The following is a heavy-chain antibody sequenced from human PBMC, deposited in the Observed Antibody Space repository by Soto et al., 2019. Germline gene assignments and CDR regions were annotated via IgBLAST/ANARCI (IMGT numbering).Heavy chain of an antibody. D-gene: IGHD1-1*01. CDR1: GFTFSSYG. Sequence: RXGALRLSVAASGFTFSSYGMHWVRQAPGKGLEWVAVISYDGSNKYYADSVKGRFTISRDNSKNTLYLQMNSLRAEDTAVYYCAKVGAPKVLHDAFDIWGQGTMVTVSS. V-gene: IGHV3-30*18. CDR3: AKVGAPKVLHDAFDI. CDR2: ISYDGSNK. J-gene: IGHJ3*02.